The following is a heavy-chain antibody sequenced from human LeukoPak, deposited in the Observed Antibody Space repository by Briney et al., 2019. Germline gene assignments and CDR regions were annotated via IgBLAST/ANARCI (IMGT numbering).Heavy chain of an antibody. V-gene: IGHV4-34*01. Sequence: PSETLSLTCAVHGGSFSGYYWSWIRQPPGKGLEWIGEINHSGSTNYNPSLKSRVTISVDTSKNQFSLKLSSVTAADTAVYYCARGKTVRIYYGMDVWGQGTTVTVSS. CDR1: GGSFSGYY. CDR3: ARGKTVRIYYGMDV. CDR2: INHSGST. J-gene: IGHJ6*02. D-gene: IGHD3-10*01.